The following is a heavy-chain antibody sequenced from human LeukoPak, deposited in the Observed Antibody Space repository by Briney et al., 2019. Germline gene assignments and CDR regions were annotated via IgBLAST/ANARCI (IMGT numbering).Heavy chain of an antibody. D-gene: IGHD5-18*01. V-gene: IGHV1-8*01. CDR2: MNPNSGNT. CDR1: GYTFTSYD. J-gene: IGHJ4*02. CDR3: ARSGYSYGPFDS. Sequence: GASVKVSCKASGYTFTSYDINWVRQAPGQGLEWMGWMNPNSGNTGYAQKFPGRVTMTRNTSISTAYMELSSRRSEDTAVYYCARSGYSYGPFDSWGQGTLVTVSS.